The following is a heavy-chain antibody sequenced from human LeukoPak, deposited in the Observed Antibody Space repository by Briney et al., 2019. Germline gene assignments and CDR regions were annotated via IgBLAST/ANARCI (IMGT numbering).Heavy chain of an antibody. CDR3: ARGKRITMVRGVTKYYYYYYGMDV. V-gene: IGHV3-7*03. CDR2: IKQDGSEK. CDR1: GFTFSSYW. D-gene: IGHD3-10*01. Sequence: GGSLRLSCAASGFTFSSYWMSWVRQAPGKGLERVANIKQDGSEKYYVDSVKGRFTISRDNAKNSLYLQMNSLRAEDTAVYYCARGKRITMVRGVTKYYYYYYGMDVWGKGTTVTVSS. J-gene: IGHJ6*04.